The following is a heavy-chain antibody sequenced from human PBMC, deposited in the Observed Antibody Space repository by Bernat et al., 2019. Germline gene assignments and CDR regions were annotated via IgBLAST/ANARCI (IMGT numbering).Heavy chain of an antibody. CDR2: INHSGST. CDR3: ARGVGAGPKDNWFDP. Sequence: QVQLQQWGAGLLKPSETLSLTCAVYGGSFSGYYWSWIRQPPVKGLEWIGEINHSGSTNYNPSLKIRVTISVDTSKNQFSLKLSSVTAADTAVYYCARGVGAGPKDNWFDPWGQGTLVTVSS. CDR1: GGSFSGYY. V-gene: IGHV4-34*01. D-gene: IGHD6-19*01. J-gene: IGHJ5*02.